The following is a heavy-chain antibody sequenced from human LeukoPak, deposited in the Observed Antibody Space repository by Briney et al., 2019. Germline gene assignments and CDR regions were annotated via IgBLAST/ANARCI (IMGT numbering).Heavy chain of an antibody. D-gene: IGHD3-10*01. V-gene: IGHV4-39*01. CDR1: GGSISSSSYY. J-gene: IGHJ5*02. CDR3: ARHFLIPTVRGVTWFDP. Sequence: SETLSLTCTVSGGSISSSSYYWGWIRQPPGKGLEWIGSIYYSGSTYYNPSLKSRVTISVDTSKNQFSLKLSSVTAADTAVYYCARHFLIPTVRGVTWFDPWGQGTLVTVSS. CDR2: IYYSGST.